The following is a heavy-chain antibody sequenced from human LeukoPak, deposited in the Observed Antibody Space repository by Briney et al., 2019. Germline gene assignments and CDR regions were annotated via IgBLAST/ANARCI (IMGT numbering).Heavy chain of an antibody. J-gene: IGHJ3*02. CDR2: INDSGST. D-gene: IGHD1-1*01. Sequence: PSETLSLTCAVYGGSFSGYYWSWIRQPPGKGREWIGEINDSGSTNYNPSLKSRVTISVDTSKNQFSLKLSSVTAADTAVYYCARGWSENDRRAFDIWGQGTMVTVSS. CDR3: ARGWSENDRRAFDI. V-gene: IGHV4-34*01. CDR1: GGSFSGYY.